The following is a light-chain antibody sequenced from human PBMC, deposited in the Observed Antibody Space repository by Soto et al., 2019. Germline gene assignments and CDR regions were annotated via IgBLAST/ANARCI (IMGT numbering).Light chain of an antibody. CDR1: QSVAGN. CDR2: GVS. V-gene: IGKV3-15*01. CDR3: LEINNWRPLV. J-gene: IGKJ4*01. Sequence: TQSASAMTVGPGETPIIKKHASQSVAGNLAWYQQKPGQPPRLLIYGVSTRATGVPARFSGSVSESDFSRTRRNLHSEGSPPSFCLEINNWRPLVVGAGTKVDI.